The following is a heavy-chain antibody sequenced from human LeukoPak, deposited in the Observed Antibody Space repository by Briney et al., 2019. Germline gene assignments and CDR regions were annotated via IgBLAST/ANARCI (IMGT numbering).Heavy chain of an antibody. V-gene: IGHV3-74*01. CDR1: GFIFPTYW. J-gene: IGHJ4*02. Sequence: PGGSLRLSCAASGFIFPTYWMHWVRQAPGKGLVWVSRINSDGSSTDYADSVKGRFTISRDNARNTLYLQMNSLRAEDTAVYYCARDEYYYEKWGQETLVTVSS. CDR3: ARDEYYYEK. CDR2: INSDGSST. D-gene: IGHD3-22*01.